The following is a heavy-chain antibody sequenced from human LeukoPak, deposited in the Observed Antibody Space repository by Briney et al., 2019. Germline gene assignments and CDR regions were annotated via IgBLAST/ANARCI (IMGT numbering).Heavy chain of an antibody. D-gene: IGHD3-10*01. CDR2: ISYDGSKK. V-gene: IGHV3-30*03. J-gene: IGHJ4*02. CDR1: GFTFSSYG. Sequence: PGRSLRLSCAASGFTFSSYGMHWVRQAPGKGLEWVAVISYDGSKKDYADSVKGRFTISRDNSKNTLYLQMNSLRAEDTAVYYCASSPGDYGSGSYLSSPLDYWGQGTLVTVSS. CDR3: ASSPGDYGSGSYLSSPLDY.